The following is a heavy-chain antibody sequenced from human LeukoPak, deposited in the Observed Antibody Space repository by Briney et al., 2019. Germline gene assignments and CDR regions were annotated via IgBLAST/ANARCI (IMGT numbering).Heavy chain of an antibody. CDR2: TYYRSKWSN. Sequence: SQTLSLTCAISGDSVSSKSAAWNWLRQSPSRGLEGVGRTYYRSKWSNDYAASVKGLITVNPDTSKNQFSLQLSSVTPEDTAVYYCARSRAATFDYWGQGTLVTVSS. CDR3: ARSRAATFDY. CDR1: GDSVSSKSAA. V-gene: IGHV6-1*01. D-gene: IGHD2-15*01. J-gene: IGHJ4*02.